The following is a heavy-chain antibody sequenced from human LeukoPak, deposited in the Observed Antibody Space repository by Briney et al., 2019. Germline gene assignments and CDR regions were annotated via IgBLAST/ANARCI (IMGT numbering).Heavy chain of an antibody. CDR1: GFTFSTYW. J-gene: IGHJ4*02. D-gene: IGHD5-12*01. V-gene: IGHV3-7*03. CDR2: IKQDGSEK. Sequence: PGGSLRLSCAASGFTFSTYWMSWVRQAPGKGLEWVANIKQDGSEKYYVDSVKGRFTISRDNAKNSLYLQMNSLRAEDTAVYYCAKRVATIPDYYFDYWGQGTLVTVSS. CDR3: AKRVATIPDYYFDY.